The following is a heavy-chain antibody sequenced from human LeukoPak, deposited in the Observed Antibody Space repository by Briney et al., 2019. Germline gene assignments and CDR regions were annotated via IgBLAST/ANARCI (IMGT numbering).Heavy chain of an antibody. V-gene: IGHV1-69*01. CDR2: IFPLFGTA. Sequence: ASVKVSCKASGGTFSSYAISWVRQAPGQGLEWMGGIFPLFGTANSAQKFQGRVTITADESTSTAYMELSSQRSEDTAVYYCAKKKTPPFQNTYYYDSSGYYAFDIWGQGTMVTVSS. CDR1: GGTFSSYA. J-gene: IGHJ3*02. CDR3: AKKKTPPFQNTYYYDSSGYYAFDI. D-gene: IGHD3-22*01.